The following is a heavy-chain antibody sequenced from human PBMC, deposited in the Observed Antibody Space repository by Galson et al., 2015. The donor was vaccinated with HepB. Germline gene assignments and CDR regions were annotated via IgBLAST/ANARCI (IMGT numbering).Heavy chain of an antibody. CDR3: ASGRYYYDSSGYSYYFDY. CDR1: GGSISSGGYY. CDR2: IYYSGST. Sequence: TLSLTCTVSGGSISSGGYYWSWIRQHPGKGLEWIGYIYYSGSTYYNPSLKSRVTISVGTSKNQFSLKLSSVTAADTAVYYCASGRYYYDSSGYSYYFDYWGQGTLVTVSS. V-gene: IGHV4-31*03. D-gene: IGHD3-22*01. J-gene: IGHJ4*02.